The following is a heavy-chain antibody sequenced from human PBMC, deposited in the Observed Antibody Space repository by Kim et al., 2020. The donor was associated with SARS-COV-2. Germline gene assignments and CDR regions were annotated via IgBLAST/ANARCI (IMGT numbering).Heavy chain of an antibody. CDR2: ISYDGSNK. Sequence: GGSLRLSCAASGFTFSSYGMHWVRQAPGKGLEWVALISYDGSNKYYADSVKGRFIISIDNSKNTLYLQMNSQRAEDTAVYYCARDYVAAAGNALDYWGQGTLVTVSS. V-gene: IGHV3-33*05. CDR3: ARDYVAAAGNALDY. J-gene: IGHJ4*02. D-gene: IGHD6-13*01. CDR1: GFTFSSYG.